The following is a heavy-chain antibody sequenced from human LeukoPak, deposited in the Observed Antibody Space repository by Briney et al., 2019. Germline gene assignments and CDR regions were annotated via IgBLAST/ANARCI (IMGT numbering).Heavy chain of an antibody. CDR1: GFTFDDYA. Sequence: SGGSLRLSCAASGFTFDDYAMHWVRQAPGKGLEWVSGISWNSGSIGYADSVKGRFTISRDNAKNSLYLQMNSLRAEDTALYYCAKEPDTAGLVYWGQGTLVTVSS. V-gene: IGHV3-9*01. J-gene: IGHJ4*02. D-gene: IGHD5-18*01. CDR2: ISWNSGSI. CDR3: AKEPDTAGLVY.